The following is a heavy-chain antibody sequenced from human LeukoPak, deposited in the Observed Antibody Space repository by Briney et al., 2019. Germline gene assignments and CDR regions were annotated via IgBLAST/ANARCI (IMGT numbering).Heavy chain of an antibody. CDR3: AKDSEYSGSYIDY. CDR2: ISWNSGSI. J-gene: IGHJ4*02. V-gene: IGHV3-9*01. CDR1: GFTFDDYA. Sequence: PGRSLRLSCAASGFTFDDYAMHWVRQAPGKGLEWVSGISWNSGSIGYADSVKGRFTISRDNAKNSLYLQMNSLRAEDTALYYCAKDSEYSGSYIDYWGQGTLVTVSS. D-gene: IGHD1-26*01.